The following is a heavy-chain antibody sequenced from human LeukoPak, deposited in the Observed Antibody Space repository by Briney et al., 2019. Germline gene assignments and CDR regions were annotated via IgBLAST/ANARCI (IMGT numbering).Heavy chain of an antibody. J-gene: IGHJ5*02. CDR3: ARDVLLWFGELLSPFNWFDP. V-gene: IGHV4-59*01. CDR2: IHHSGYT. CDR1: GDSISNYY. Sequence: SETLSLTCTVSGDSISNYYWTWIRQPPGKGLEWIGYIHHSGYTNYNPSLKSRVTISVDTSKNQFSLSLISVTAADTAVYYCARDVLLWFGELLSPFNWFDPWGQGTLVTVSS. D-gene: IGHD3-10*01.